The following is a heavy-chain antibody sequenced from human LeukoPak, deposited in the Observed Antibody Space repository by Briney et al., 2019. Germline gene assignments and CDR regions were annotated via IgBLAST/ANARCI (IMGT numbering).Heavy chain of an antibody. CDR2: IKTDGSDK. D-gene: IGHD3-10*01. J-gene: IGHJ4*02. CDR1: GFTFSNYW. CDR3: ARDSLIQYGSGSYWGFDY. Sequence: GGSLRLSCAASGFTFSNYWMSWVHQAPGKEPEWVGDIKTDGSDKYYVGSVKGRFTISRDNAKNSLYLQMNSLRAEDTAVYYCARDSLIQYGSGSYWGFDYWGQGILVTVSS. V-gene: IGHV3-7*03.